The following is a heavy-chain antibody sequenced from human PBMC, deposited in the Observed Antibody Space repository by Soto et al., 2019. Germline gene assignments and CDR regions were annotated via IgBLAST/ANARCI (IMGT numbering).Heavy chain of an antibody. J-gene: IGHJ4*02. D-gene: IGHD2-15*01. CDR1: GGSISSYY. CDR2: IYYSGST. CDR3: ARVLGYYFDY. V-gene: IGHV4-59*01. Sequence: SETLSLTCTVSGGSISSYYWSWIWQPPGKGLEWIGYIYYSGSTNYNPSLKSRVTISVDTSKNQFSLKLSSVIAADTAVYYCARVLGYYFDYWGQGTLVTVSS.